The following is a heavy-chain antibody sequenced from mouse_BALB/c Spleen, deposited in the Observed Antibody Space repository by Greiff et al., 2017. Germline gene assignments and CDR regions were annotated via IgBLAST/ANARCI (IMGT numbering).Heavy chain of an antibody. J-gene: IGHJ4*01. CDR2: ISNGGGST. Sequence: EVHLVESGGGLVQPGGSLKLSCAASGFTFSSYTMSWVRQTPEKRLEWVAYISNGGGSTYYPDTVKGRFTISRDNAKNTLYLQMSSLKSEDTAMYYCARGGYRYDGNAMDYWGQGTSVTVSS. D-gene: IGHD2-14*01. CDR1: GFTFSSYT. CDR3: ARGGYRYDGNAMDY. V-gene: IGHV5-12-2*01.